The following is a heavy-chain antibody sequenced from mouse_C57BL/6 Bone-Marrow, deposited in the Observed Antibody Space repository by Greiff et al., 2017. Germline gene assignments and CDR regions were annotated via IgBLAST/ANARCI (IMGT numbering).Heavy chain of an antibody. J-gene: IGHJ1*03. Sequence: QVQLQQSGAELVRPGTSVKMSCKASGYAFTNYWIGWAKQRPGHGLEWIGDIYPGGGYTNYNEKFKGKATLTADKSSRTAYMQFSSLPSEDSAIYYCARRRYWYFDDWGKGTTVTVSS. CDR2: IYPGGGYT. CDR1: GYAFTNYW. CDR3: ARRRYWYFDD. V-gene: IGHV1-63*01.